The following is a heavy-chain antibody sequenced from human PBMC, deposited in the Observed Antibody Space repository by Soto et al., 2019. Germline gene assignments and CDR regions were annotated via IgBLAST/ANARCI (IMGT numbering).Heavy chain of an antibody. CDR3: ARVGPITMVRGVILRYYYYGMDV. CDR2: IIPIFGTA. Sequence: SVPVSXQAAGGTFSSDAISWVRQAPGQGLEWMGGIIPIFGTANYAQKFQGRVTITADESTSTAYMELSSLRSEDTAVYYCARVGPITMVRGVILRYYYYGMDVWGQGTTVTVSS. CDR1: GGTFSSDA. V-gene: IGHV1-69*13. J-gene: IGHJ6*02. D-gene: IGHD3-10*01.